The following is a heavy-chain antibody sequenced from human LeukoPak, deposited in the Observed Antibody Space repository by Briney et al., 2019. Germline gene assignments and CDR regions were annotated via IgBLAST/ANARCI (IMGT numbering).Heavy chain of an antibody. CDR3: ATIYSSSSAYYYYGMDV. V-gene: IGHV4-34*01. CDR1: GGSFSGFY. CDR2: INHSGST. Sequence: SETLSLTCAVYGGSFSGFYWSWIRQPPGKGLEWVVEINHSGSTNYNPSLKSRVTISVDTPKNQFSLKLSSVTAADTAVYYCATIYSSSSAYYYYGMDVWGQGTTVTVSS. J-gene: IGHJ6*02. D-gene: IGHD6-13*01.